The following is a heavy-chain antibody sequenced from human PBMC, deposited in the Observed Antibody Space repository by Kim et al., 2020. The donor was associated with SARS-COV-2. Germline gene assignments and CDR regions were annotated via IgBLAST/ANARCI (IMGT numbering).Heavy chain of an antibody. Sequence: GGSLRLSCAASGFTFSSYGMHWVRQAPGKGLEWVAVIWYDGSNKYYADSVKGRFTISRDNSKNTLYLQMNSLRAEDTAVYYCARVNYDSSGEFDYWGQGTLVSVSS. CDR2: IWYDGSNK. CDR1: GFTFSSYG. J-gene: IGHJ4*02. V-gene: IGHV3-33*01. D-gene: IGHD3-22*01. CDR3: ARVNYDSSGEFDY.